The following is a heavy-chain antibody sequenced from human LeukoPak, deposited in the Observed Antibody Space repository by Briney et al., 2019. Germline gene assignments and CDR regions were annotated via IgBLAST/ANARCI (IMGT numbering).Heavy chain of an antibody. V-gene: IGHV4-4*07. CDR2: IYTSGST. J-gene: IGHJ4*02. Sequence: SETLSLTRTVSGGSISSHYWSWIRQPAGKGLEWIGRIYTSGSTSYNPSLTSRVTMSVDTSKNQFSLKLSSVTAADTAVYYCARSLTGSYYFDYWGQGTLVTVSS. CDR3: ARSLTGSYYFDY. D-gene: IGHD7-27*01. CDR1: GGSISSHY.